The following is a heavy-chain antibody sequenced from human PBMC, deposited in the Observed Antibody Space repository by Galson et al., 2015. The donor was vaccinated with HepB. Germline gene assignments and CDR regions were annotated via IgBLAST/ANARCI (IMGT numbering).Heavy chain of an antibody. J-gene: IGHJ5*02. V-gene: IGHV4-34*01. Sequence: ETLSLTCAVYGGSFSGYYWSWIRQPPGKGLEWIGEINHSGSTNYNPSLKSRVTISVDTSKNQFSLKLSSVTAADTAVYYCARHPLVPLEEAAAGTSPWGQGTLVTVSS. D-gene: IGHD6-13*01. CDR1: GGSFSGYY. CDR2: INHSGST. CDR3: ARHPLVPLEEAAAGTSP.